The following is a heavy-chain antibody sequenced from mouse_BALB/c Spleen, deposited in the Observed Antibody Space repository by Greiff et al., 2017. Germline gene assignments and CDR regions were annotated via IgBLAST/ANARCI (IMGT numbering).Heavy chain of an antibody. J-gene: IGHJ1*01. V-gene: IGHV5-6-3*01. D-gene: IGHD1-1*01. CDR3: ARVSYYGSSYRYFDV. CDR1: GFTFSSYG. CDR2: INSNGGST. Sequence: EVKVVESGGGLVQPGGSLKLSCAASGFTFSSYGMSWVRQTPDKRLELVATINSNGGSTYYPDSVKGRFTISRDNAKNTLYLQMSSLKSEDTAMYYCARVSYYGSSYRYFDVWGEGTTVTVSS.